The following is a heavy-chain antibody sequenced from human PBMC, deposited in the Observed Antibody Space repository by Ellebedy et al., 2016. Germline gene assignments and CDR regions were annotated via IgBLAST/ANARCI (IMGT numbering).Heavy chain of an antibody. CDR2: IYHSGNT. CDR1: GYSISSGYW. Sequence: SETLSLTCTVSGYSISSGYWWGWIRQSPRKGLEWIASIYHSGNTYYNPSLKSRVTISVDTSKNQFSLKLSSVTATDTAMYYCARGADGDDYFDYWGQGTLVTVSS. CDR3: ARGADGDDYFDY. D-gene: IGHD5-24*01. V-gene: IGHV4-38-2*02. J-gene: IGHJ4*02.